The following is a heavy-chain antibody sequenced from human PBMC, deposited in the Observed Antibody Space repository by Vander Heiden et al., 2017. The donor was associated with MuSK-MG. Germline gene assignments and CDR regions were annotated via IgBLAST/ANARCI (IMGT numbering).Heavy chain of an antibody. CDR3: AVYDSSGYYYEVDWFDP. V-gene: IGHV4-39*01. J-gene: IGHJ5*02. D-gene: IGHD3-22*01. CDR2: IYYSGRT. CDR1: GGSISSSSYY. Sequence: QLQLQESGPGLVKPSETLSLTCTVAGGSISSSSYYLCWLRQPPVTGLEWIGGIYYSGRTYYNPSLKSRVTISVDTSKNQFSLKLSSVTAADTAVYYCAVYDSSGYYYEVDWFDPWGQGTLVTVSS.